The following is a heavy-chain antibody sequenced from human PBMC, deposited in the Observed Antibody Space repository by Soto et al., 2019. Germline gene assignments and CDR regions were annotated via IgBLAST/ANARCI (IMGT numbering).Heavy chain of an antibody. J-gene: IGHJ4*02. CDR2: IYYSGST. Sequence: SETLSLTCTVSGCSISSYYWSWIRQPPGKGLEWIGYIYYSGSTNYNPSLKSRVTISVDTSKNQFSLKLSSVTAADTAVYYCARRSGTVTPKHFDYWGQGTLVTVSS. D-gene: IGHD4-17*01. CDR1: GCSISSYY. CDR3: ARRSGTVTPKHFDY. V-gene: IGHV4-59*08.